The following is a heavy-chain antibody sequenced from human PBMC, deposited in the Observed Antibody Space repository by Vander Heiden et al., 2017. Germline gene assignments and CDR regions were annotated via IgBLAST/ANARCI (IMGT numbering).Heavy chain of an antibody. V-gene: IGHV3-64D*06. CDR1: GFTFSSHA. Sequence: EVQLVESGGGLVQPGGSLRLSCSASGFTFSSHAMHWVRQAPGKGLEYISSIGSDWGGPYYADSVKGRFTISRDNSNNALYLQMSSLRPEDTAVYYCVRKGIVVVTLDIWGQGTMVTVSS. J-gene: IGHJ3*02. CDR2: IGSDWGGP. CDR3: VRKGIVVVTLDI. D-gene: IGHD3-22*01.